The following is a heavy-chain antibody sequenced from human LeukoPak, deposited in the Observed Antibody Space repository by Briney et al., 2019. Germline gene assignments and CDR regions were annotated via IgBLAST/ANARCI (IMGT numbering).Heavy chain of an antibody. V-gene: IGHV3-23*01. CDR1: GFPFSNYA. Sequence: GGSLRLSCAASGFPFSNYAMGWVRQAPGKGLEWVSGINGNGDSSYYADSVKGRFTISRDNSKSALYLQLNSLRAEDTAVYYCAKRDAYDRSGFSPLFDYWGQGALVTVSS. CDR2: INGNGDSS. CDR3: AKRDAYDRSGFSPLFDY. J-gene: IGHJ4*02. D-gene: IGHD3-22*01.